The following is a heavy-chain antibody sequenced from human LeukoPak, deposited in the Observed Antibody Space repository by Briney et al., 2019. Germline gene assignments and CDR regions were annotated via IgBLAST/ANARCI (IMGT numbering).Heavy chain of an antibody. V-gene: IGHV1-69*04. CDR1: RGTFSSYA. D-gene: IGHD6-19*01. CDR3: ARDNAVAGSFDY. J-gene: IGHJ4*02. Sequence: SVKVSCKASRGTFSSYAISWVRQAPGQGLEWMGRIIPILGIANYAQKFQGRVTITADKSTSTAYMELSSLRSEDTAVYYCARDNAVAGSFDYWGQGTLVTVSS. CDR2: IIPILGIA.